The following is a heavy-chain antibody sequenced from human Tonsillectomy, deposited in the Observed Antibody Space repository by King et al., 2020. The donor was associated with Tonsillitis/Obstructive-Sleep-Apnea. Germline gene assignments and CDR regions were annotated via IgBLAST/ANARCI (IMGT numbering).Heavy chain of an antibody. Sequence: VQLQQWGAGLLKPSETLSLTCAVYGGSFSGYYWNWIRQPPGKGLEWIWEINHSGSTDYNPSLKSRVTISVTTSKNQFSLKLSSVTAADTAVYYCAGARSSVDSIWGSYRILDCWGQGTLVTVSS. CDR3: AGARSSVDSIWGSYRILDC. CDR1: GGSFSGYY. CDR2: INHSGST. V-gene: IGHV4-34*01. D-gene: IGHD3-16*02. J-gene: IGHJ4*02.